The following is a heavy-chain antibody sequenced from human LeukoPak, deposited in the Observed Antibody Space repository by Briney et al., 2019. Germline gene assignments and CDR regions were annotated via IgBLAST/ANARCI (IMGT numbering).Heavy chain of an antibody. Sequence: ASVKVSCKASGGTFSSYAISWVRQAPGQGLEWMGGIIPIFGTANYAQKFQGRVTITTDESTSTAYMELSSLRSEDTAVYYCARSHDSSGFAFDIWGRGTMVTVSS. J-gene: IGHJ3*02. CDR3: ARSHDSSGFAFDI. D-gene: IGHD3-22*01. CDR2: IIPIFGTA. CDR1: GGTFSSYA. V-gene: IGHV1-69*05.